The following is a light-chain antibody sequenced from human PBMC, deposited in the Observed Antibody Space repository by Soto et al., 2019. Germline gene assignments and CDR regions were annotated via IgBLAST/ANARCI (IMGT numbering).Light chain of an antibody. V-gene: IGKV3-15*01. Sequence: IVLTQAPSTLSESTGERATLTCRASQSVSSNLAWYQQKPGQAPRLLIYGASTRATGIPSRFSGSGSGTDFTLTISRLEPEAFAVYYCHHYDSCTFGQGTSVEIK. J-gene: IGKJ1*01. CDR3: HHYDSCT. CDR1: QSVSSN. CDR2: GAS.